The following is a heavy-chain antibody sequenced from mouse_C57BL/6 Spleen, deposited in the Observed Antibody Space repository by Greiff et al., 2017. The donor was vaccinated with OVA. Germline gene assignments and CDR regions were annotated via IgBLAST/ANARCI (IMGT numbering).Heavy chain of an antibody. CDR2: ILPGSGST. CDR3: ARSVITTVVAKAY. J-gene: IGHJ3*01. Sequence: VQGVESGAELMKPGASVKLSCKAPGYTFTGYWIEWVKQRPGHGLEWIGEILPGSGSTNYKEKFKGKATFTADTSSNTAYMQLSSLTTEDSAIYYCARSVITTVVAKAYWGQGTLVTVSA. CDR1: GYTFTGYW. V-gene: IGHV1-9*01. D-gene: IGHD1-1*01.